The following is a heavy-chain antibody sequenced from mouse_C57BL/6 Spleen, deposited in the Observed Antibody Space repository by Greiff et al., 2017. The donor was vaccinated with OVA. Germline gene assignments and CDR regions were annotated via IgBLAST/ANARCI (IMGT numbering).Heavy chain of an antibody. Sequence: QVQLQQSGAELVRPGSSVKLSCKASGYTFTSYWMHWVKQRPIQGLEWIGNIDPSDSETHYNQKFKDKATLTVDKSSSTAYMHLSRLTSEDSAVYYCARYDGFYYAMDYWGQGTSVTVSS. J-gene: IGHJ4*01. CDR3: ARYDGFYYAMDY. CDR2: IDPSDSET. D-gene: IGHD2-3*01. V-gene: IGHV1-52*01. CDR1: GYTFTSYW.